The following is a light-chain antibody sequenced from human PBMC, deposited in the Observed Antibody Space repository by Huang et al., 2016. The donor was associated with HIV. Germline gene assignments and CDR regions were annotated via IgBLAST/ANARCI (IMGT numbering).Light chain of an antibody. CDR3: QQYDIHPLT. CDR1: QDINNF. V-gene: IGKV1-8*01. J-gene: IGKJ3*01. CDR2: AAA. Sequence: IRMTQSPSSLSASTGDRVTITCRANQDINNFLAWYQQRPGSVPKLLIYAAATLQSGVPSRFSGNGSGTDFTLTIGCLHSEYVATYYCQQYDIHPLTFGPGTRVDIK.